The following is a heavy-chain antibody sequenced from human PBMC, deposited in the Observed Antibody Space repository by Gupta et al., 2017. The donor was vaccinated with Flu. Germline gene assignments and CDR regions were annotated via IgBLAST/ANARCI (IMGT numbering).Heavy chain of an antibody. J-gene: IGHJ4*02. CDR1: GFTFSSYW. V-gene: IGHV3-7*01. CDR2: IKQGGSEK. CDR3: ARESDSGWSVPFDY. D-gene: IGHD6-19*01. Sequence: EVQLVESGGGLVQPGGSLRLPCAASGFTFSSYWMSWVRQAPGKGLEWVANIKQGGSEKYYVDSVKGRFTISRDNAKNSLYLQMNSLRAEDTAVYYCARESDSGWSVPFDYWGQGTLVTVSS.